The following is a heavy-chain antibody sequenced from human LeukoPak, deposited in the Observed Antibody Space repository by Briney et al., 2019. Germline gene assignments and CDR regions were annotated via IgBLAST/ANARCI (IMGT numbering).Heavy chain of an antibody. D-gene: IGHD6-19*01. Sequence: KPSETLSLTCAVYGGSFSGYYWSWIRQPPGKGLEWIGEINHSGSTNYNPSLKSRVTISVDTSKNQFSLKLSSVTAADTAVYYCARRGSSGLDYWGQGTLVTVSS. CDR1: GGSFSGYY. CDR3: ARRGSSGLDY. V-gene: IGHV4-34*01. J-gene: IGHJ4*02. CDR2: INHSGST.